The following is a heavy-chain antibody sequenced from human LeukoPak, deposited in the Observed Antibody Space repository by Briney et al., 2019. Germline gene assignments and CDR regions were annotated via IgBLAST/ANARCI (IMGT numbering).Heavy chain of an antibody. CDR1: GYTFTSYY. CDR2: INPTGGNT. V-gene: IGHV1-46*01. Sequence: ASVKVSCKASGYTFTSYYLHWVRQAPGQGLEWMRLINPTGGNTNYAQKFQGRVTMTRDMSTSTVYMDLSSLRSEDTAVYYCTRGPHIRTYDRDNWFDPWGQGTLVTVS. J-gene: IGHJ5*02. D-gene: IGHD3-3*01. CDR3: TRGPHIRTYDRDNWFDP.